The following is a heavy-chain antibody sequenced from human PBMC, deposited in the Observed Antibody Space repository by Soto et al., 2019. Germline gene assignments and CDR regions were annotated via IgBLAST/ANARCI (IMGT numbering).Heavy chain of an antibody. CDR2: IRSKANSYAT. Sequence: EVQLVESGGGLVQPGGSLKLSCAASGFTFSGSAMHWVRQASGKGLEWVGRIRSKANSYATAYAASVKGRFTISRDDSKNTAYLQMNSLKTEDTAVYYCTRPYTAMVYYGMDVWGQGTTVTVSS. CDR1: GFTFSGSA. J-gene: IGHJ6*02. D-gene: IGHD5-18*01. CDR3: TRPYTAMVYYGMDV. V-gene: IGHV3-73*01.